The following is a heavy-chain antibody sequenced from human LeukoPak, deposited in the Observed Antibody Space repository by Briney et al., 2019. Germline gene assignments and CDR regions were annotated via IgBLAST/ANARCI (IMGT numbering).Heavy chain of an antibody. CDR1: GFTVSSNY. CDR2: IYSGGST. V-gene: IGHV3-53*01. Sequence: GGSLRLSCAASGFTVSSNYMSWVRQAPGKGLEWVSVIYSGGSTYYADSVKGRFTISRDNSKNTLYLQMNSLRAEDTAVYYCARSIAAAGSLDAFDIWGQGTMVTVSS. CDR3: ARSIAAAGSLDAFDI. J-gene: IGHJ3*02. D-gene: IGHD6-13*01.